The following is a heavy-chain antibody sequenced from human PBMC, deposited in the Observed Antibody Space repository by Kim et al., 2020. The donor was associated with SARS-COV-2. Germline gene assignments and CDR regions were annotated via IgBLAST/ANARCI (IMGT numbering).Heavy chain of an antibody. CDR3: ARGLVGYCSSTSCYGWFDP. Sequence: SETLSLTCTVSGGSISSSSYYWGWIRQPPGKGLEWIGSIYYSGSTYYNPSLKSRVTISVDTSKNQFSLKLSSVTAADTAVYYCARGLVGYCSSTSCYGWFDPWGQGTLVTVSS. D-gene: IGHD2-2*01. V-gene: IGHV4-39*07. CDR1: GGSISSSSYY. J-gene: IGHJ5*02. CDR2: IYYSGST.